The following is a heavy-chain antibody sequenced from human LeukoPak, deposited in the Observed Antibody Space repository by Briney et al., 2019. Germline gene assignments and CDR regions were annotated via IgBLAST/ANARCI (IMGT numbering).Heavy chain of an antibody. CDR2: ISAYNGNT. CDR3: ARDSGIMMATTYFDY. D-gene: IGHD5-24*01. CDR1: CYTFTSYG. Sequence: ASVKVSCKASCYTFTSYGISWVRQAPGQGLEWMGWISAYNGNTNYAQKLQGRVTMTTDTSTSTAYMELRSLRSDDTAVYYCARDSGIMMATTYFDYWGQGTLVTVSS. J-gene: IGHJ4*02. V-gene: IGHV1-18*01.